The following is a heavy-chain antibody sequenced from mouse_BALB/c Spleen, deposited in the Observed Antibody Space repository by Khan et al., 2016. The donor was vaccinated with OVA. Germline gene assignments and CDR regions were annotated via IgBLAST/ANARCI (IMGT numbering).Heavy chain of an antibody. V-gene: IGHV5-6*01. CDR2: ISSDGDYT. CDR1: GLTFSSYS. CDR3: PSHVTGAFDY. Sequence: EVELVESGGDLVKPGGSLKLSCAASGLTFSSYSMSWVRQTPDKRLEWVASISSDGDYTYYSDSVKGRFTISRDNGKNTLYLQVRSLKSEETGMYYWPSHVTGAFDYWGQGTLGTVAA. J-gene: IGHJ3*01. D-gene: IGHD4-1*01.